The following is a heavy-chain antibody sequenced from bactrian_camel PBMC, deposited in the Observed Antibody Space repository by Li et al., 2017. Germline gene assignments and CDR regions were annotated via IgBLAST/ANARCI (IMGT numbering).Heavy chain of an antibody. J-gene: IGHJ4*01. CDR1: GFVFSNYA. Sequence: VQLVESGGGSVQPGGSLRLSCAASGFVFSNYAMSWVRQAPGKGLEWVSVINAGSTYTAYAGSVKGRFTISRDNAKNTLYLQLNSLKTEDTAMYYCAADRASGCTSGSWSIIQLYDHWGRGTQVTVS. D-gene: IGHD7*01. V-gene: IGHV3S42*01. CDR3: AADRASGCTSGSWSIIQLYDH. CDR2: INAGSTYT.